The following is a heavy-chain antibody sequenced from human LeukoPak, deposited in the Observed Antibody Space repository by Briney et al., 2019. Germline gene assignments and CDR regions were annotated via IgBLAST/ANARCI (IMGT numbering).Heavy chain of an antibody. CDR3: ARKYCSSTSCLFDC. CDR2: IGSSGSSI. CDR1: GFTFSSYE. D-gene: IGHD2-2*01. J-gene: IGHJ4*02. Sequence: PGGSLRLSCAASGFTFSSYEMNWVRQAPGKGLEWVSYIGSSGSSIYYADSVKGRFTISRDNAKNSLYLQMNSLRAEDTAVYYCARKYCSSTSCLFDCWGQGTLVTVSS. V-gene: IGHV3-48*03.